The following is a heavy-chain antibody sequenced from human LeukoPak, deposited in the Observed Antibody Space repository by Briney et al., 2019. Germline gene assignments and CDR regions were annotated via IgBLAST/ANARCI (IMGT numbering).Heavy chain of an antibody. J-gene: IGHJ6*03. CDR3: ARVHGSATSGWYVHYYYMDV. Sequence: SETLSLTCAAYGGSFSGYYWSWIRKPPGKGLEWIGEINHSGSTNYNPSLKSQVTISVDTSKNQFSLKLSSVTAADTAVYYCARVHGSATSGWYVHYYYMDVWGKGTTVTVSS. CDR1: GGSFSGYY. CDR2: INHSGST. D-gene: IGHD6-19*01. V-gene: IGHV4-34*01.